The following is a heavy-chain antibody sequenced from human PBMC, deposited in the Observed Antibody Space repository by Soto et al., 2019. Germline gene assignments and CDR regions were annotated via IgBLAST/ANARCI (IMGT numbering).Heavy chain of an antibody. CDR2: IIPIFGTE. Sequence: QVQLVQSGAEGKKPGSSVKVSCKASGGTFSIYAISWVRQDPGQGLEWMGGIIPIFGTENYAQKFQGRVTITADESTSTAYMELTSLRSEDTAVYYCSILHGYKPDHDYWRQVTLVTVSS. CDR1: GGTFSIYA. D-gene: IGHD5-12*01. J-gene: IGHJ4*02. CDR3: SILHGYKPDHDY. V-gene: IGHV1-69*01.